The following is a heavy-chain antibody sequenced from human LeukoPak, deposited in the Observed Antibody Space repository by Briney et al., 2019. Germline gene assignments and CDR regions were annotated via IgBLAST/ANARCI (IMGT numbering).Heavy chain of an antibody. CDR1: GFTVTSDY. CDR2: IYIGGST. D-gene: IGHD2-2*02. Sequence: GGSLRLSCAASGFTVTSDYMSWVRQAPGKGLEWVSVIYIGGSTYYADSVKGRFTISRDISKNTLYLQMNSLRAEDTAMYYCARLGFVVPAVIFDYWGQGTLVTVSS. V-gene: IGHV3-53*01. CDR3: ARLGFVVPAVIFDY. J-gene: IGHJ4*02.